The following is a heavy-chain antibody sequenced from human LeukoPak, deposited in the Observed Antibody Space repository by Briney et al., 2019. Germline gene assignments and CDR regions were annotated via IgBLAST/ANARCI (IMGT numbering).Heavy chain of an antibody. D-gene: IGHD3-10*01. V-gene: IGHV3-21*04. J-gene: IGHJ6*02. CDR1: GFTFSSYS. CDR3: AKGMVRGVIITDYYYGMDV. CDR2: ISSSSSYI. Sequence: GGSLRLSCAASGFTFSSYSMTWVRQAPGKGLEWVSSISSSSSYIYYADSVKGRFTISRDNAKNSLYLQMNSLRAEDTAVYYCAKGMVRGVIITDYYYGMDVWGQGTTVTVSS.